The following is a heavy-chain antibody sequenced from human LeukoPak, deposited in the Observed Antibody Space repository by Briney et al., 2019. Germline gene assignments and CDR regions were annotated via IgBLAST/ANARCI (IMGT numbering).Heavy chain of an antibody. Sequence: ASVKVSCKASGYTFTSYGISRVRQAPGQGLEWMGWISAYNGNTNYAQKLQGRVTMTTDTSTSTAYMELRSLRSDDTAVYYCARSYSSSWYNAFDIWGQGTMVTVSS. V-gene: IGHV1-18*01. CDR3: ARSYSSSWYNAFDI. J-gene: IGHJ3*02. CDR2: ISAYNGNT. D-gene: IGHD6-13*01. CDR1: GYTFTSYG.